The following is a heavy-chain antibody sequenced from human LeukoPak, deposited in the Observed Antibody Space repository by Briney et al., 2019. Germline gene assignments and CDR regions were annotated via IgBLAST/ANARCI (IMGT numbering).Heavy chain of an antibody. Sequence: GGSLRLSCAASGFTISSNYLSWVRQAPGKGLVWVSALHSGGHTFYADSVRGRFSISRDISKNALYLQMNNLGPEDTALYYCVRGLSGVSSWYFDLWGRGTLVSVS. J-gene: IGHJ2*01. CDR1: GFTISSNY. CDR3: VRGLSGVSSWYFDL. V-gene: IGHV3-53*01. D-gene: IGHD7-27*01. CDR2: LHSGGHT.